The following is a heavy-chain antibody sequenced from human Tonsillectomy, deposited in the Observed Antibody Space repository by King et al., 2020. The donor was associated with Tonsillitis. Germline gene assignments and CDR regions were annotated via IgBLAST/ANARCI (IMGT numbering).Heavy chain of an antibody. CDR2: IYYTGTT. Sequence: QLQESGPGLVKPSETLSLTCTVSGGSISPYYWTWIRQPPGNGLEWIPYIYYTGTTIYTPSLRSRVTMSVDTSPSQFSLNLGSVTAADTAVYYCARRGGYPFALDIWGQGTMVTVSS. V-gene: IGHV4-59*08. D-gene: IGHD2-15*01. CDR1: GGSISPYY. J-gene: IGHJ3*02. CDR3: ARRGGYPFALDI.